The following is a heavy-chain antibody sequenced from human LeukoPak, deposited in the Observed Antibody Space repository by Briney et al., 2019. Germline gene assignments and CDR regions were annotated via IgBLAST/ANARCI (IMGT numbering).Heavy chain of an antibody. V-gene: IGHV1-46*01. CDR3: ARVVRTNYYDSSGYYY. Sequence: ASVKVSCKASGYTFTSYYMHWVRQAPGQGLEWMGIINPSGGSTSYAQKFQGRVTMTRDTSTSTVYMELSSLRSEDTAVYYCARVVRTNYYDSSGYYYWGQGTLVTVSS. CDR2: INPSGGST. J-gene: IGHJ4*02. D-gene: IGHD3-22*01. CDR1: GYTFTSYY.